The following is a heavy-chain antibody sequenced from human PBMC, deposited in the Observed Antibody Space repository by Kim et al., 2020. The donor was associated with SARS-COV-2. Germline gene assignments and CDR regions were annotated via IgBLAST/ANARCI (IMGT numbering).Heavy chain of an antibody. CDR3: ARGRGARPGGWFDP. J-gene: IGHJ5*02. V-gene: IGHV4-34*01. Sequence: SETLSLTCAVYGGSFSGYYWSWIRQPPGKGLEWIGEINHSGSTNYNPSLKSRVTISVDTSKNQFSLKLSSVTAADTAVYYCARGRGARPGGWFDPWGQGTLVTVSS. D-gene: IGHD3-10*01. CDR1: GGSFSGYY. CDR2: INHSGST.